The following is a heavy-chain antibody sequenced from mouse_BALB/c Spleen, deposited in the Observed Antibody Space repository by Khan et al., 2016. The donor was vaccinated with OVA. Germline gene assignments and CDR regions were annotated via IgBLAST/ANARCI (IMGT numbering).Heavy chain of an antibody. D-gene: IGHD1-1*01. CDR2: ISYSGNT. Sequence: EVQLVESGPGLVKPSQSLSLTCTVTGYSITTDYAWNWIRQFPGNKLEWMGFISYSGNTKYNQSLKSRISITRDKSKNQFFLQLKSVTTEETARYYCARVYGGDFDYWGQGTTLTVSS. CDR3: ARVYGGDFDY. J-gene: IGHJ2*01. CDR1: GYSITTDYA. V-gene: IGHV3-2*02.